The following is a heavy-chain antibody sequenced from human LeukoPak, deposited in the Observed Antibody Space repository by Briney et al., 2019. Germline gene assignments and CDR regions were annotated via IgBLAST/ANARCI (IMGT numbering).Heavy chain of an antibody. CDR3: ARPRGLRQWGGYYFDY. D-gene: IGHD3-16*01. CDR1: GVSISSTSYY. V-gene: IGHV4-39*07. Sequence: KPSETLSLTCTVSGVSISSTSYYWGWIRQPPGKGLEWIGSIYYSGRTNYNPSLESRVTISVDTSKNQFSLKLSSVTAADTAVYYCARPRGLRQWGGYYFDYWGQGTLVTVSS. J-gene: IGHJ4*02. CDR2: IYYSGRT.